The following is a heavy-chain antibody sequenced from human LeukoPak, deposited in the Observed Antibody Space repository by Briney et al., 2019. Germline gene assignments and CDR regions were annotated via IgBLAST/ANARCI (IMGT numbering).Heavy chain of an antibody. CDR3: ARDRSMTHFDY. V-gene: IGHV3-20*04. Sequence: GGSLRLSCAASGFTFDDYGMSWVRQAPGQGLEWVSGINWNGGSTAYADSVKGRFTISRDNAKNSLYLQMNSLGAEDTALYYCARDRSMTHFDYWGQGTLVTVSS. CDR2: INWNGGST. CDR1: GFTFDDYG. J-gene: IGHJ4*02.